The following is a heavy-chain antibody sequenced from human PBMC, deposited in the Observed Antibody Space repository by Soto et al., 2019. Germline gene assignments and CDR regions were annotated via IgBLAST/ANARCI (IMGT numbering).Heavy chain of an antibody. CDR2: IIPIFGTA. Sequence: QVQLVQSGAEVKKPGSSVKVSCKASGGTFSSYAISWVRQAPGQGLEWMGGIIPIFGTANYAQKFQGRVTITADESTSTAYMELSSLRSEDTAMYYCARDPGCGGSCYSNWFDPWGQGTLVTVSS. CDR3: ARDPGCGGSCYSNWFDP. CDR1: GGTFSSYA. J-gene: IGHJ5*02. D-gene: IGHD2-15*01. V-gene: IGHV1-69*01.